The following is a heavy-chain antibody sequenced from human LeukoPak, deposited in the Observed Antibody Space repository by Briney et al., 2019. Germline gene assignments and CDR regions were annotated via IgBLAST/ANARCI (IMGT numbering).Heavy chain of an antibody. CDR1: GYIFTGYF. D-gene: IGHD2-8*01. CDR3: ARRFCSNGVCYHDRGAFDI. CDR2: LNPNSGDT. J-gene: IGHJ3*02. V-gene: IGHV1-2*02. Sequence: ASVKVSCKASGYIFTGYFMHWVRQAPGQGLEWMGWLNPNSGDTNYAQKFQGRVTMTRDTSISTAYMELSRLRSDDTAVYYCARRFCSNGVCYHDRGAFDIRGQGTMVTVSS.